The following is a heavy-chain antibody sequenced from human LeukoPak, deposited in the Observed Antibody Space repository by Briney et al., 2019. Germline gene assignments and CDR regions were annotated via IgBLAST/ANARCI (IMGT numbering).Heavy chain of an antibody. CDR2: IYTSGST. V-gene: IGHV4-4*07. D-gene: IGHD1-7*01. CDR3: ASNWNYEEGFDY. J-gene: IGHJ4*02. CDR1: GGSISSYY. Sequence: KSSETLSLTCTVSGGSISSYYGSWIRQPAGKGLEWIGRIYTSGSTNYNPSLKSRVTMSVDTSKNQFSLKLSSVTAADTAVYYCASNWNYEEGFDYWGQGTLVTVSS.